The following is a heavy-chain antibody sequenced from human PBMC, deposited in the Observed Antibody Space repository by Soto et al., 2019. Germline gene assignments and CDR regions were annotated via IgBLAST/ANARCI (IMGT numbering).Heavy chain of an antibody. D-gene: IGHD2-8*02. CDR3: ARDKITGLFDY. V-gene: IGHV4-34*01. CDR2: INHSGST. J-gene: IGHJ4*02. Sequence: KPSETLSLTCAVYGGSFSGYSWTWIRQPPGTGLEWIGEINHSGSTNYNPSLKSRVTISVDTSKNQFSLKLTSVTAADTALYYCARDKITGLFDYWGQGTLVTVSS. CDR1: GGSFSGYS.